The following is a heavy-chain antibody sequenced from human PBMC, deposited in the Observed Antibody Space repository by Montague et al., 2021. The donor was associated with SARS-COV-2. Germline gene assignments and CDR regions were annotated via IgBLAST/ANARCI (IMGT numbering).Heavy chain of an antibody. CDR3: ASIRVVVPTIRDWFDP. V-gene: IGHV4-31*03. CDR1: GGSISSGGYY. Sequence: TLSLTCTVSGGSISSGGYYWCWIRQHPGKGLEWIGYIYYSGSTYYNPSLKSRLTISVDTSKNRFSLKVSSVTAADTAMYYCASIRVVVPTIRDWFDPWGQGTLVTVSS. D-gene: IGHD2-2*01. J-gene: IGHJ5*02. CDR2: IYYSGST.